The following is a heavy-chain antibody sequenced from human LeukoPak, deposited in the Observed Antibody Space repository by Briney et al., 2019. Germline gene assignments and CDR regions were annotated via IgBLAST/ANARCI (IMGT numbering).Heavy chain of an antibody. V-gene: IGHV4-59*01. D-gene: IGHD1-26*01. CDR3: ARVLWSSETYYYFDY. CDR1: GGSFSGYY. Sequence: SETLSLTCAVYGGSFSGYYWSWIRQPPGKGLEWIGYIYYSGSTNYNPSLKSRVTISVDTSKNQFSLKLSSVTAADTAVYYCARVLWSSETYYYFDYWGQGTLVTVSS. J-gene: IGHJ4*02. CDR2: IYYSGST.